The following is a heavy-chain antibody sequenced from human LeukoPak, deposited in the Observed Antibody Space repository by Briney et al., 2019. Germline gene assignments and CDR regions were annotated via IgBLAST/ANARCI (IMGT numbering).Heavy chain of an antibody. J-gene: IGHJ4*02. CDR1: GYTFTGYY. D-gene: IGHD3-10*01. CDR2: INPNSGGT. CDR3: ARELLWFGDFGGDLDY. Sequence: ASVKVSCKASGYTFTGYYMHWVRQAPGQGLEWMGWINPNSGGTNYAQKFQGRVTMTRDTSISTAYMELSRLRSDDTAVYYCARELLWFGDFGGDLDYWGQGTLVTVSS. V-gene: IGHV1-2*02.